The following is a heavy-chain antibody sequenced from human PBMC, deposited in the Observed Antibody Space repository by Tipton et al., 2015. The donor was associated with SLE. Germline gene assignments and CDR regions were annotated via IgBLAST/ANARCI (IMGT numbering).Heavy chain of an antibody. J-gene: IGHJ4*02. CDR2: ISHSGST. Sequence: TLSLTCAVYGGSFSGYYWSWIRQTPGKGLEWIGEISHSGSTKYKPSLKSRVTISVDTSKNQFSLKLSSVTAADTAVYYCARALVATIPFDYWGQGTLATVSS. CDR3: ARALVATIPFDY. CDR1: GGSFSGYY. V-gene: IGHV4-34*01. D-gene: IGHD5-12*01.